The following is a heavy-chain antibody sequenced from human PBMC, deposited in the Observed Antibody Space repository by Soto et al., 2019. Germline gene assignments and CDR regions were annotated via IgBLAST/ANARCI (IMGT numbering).Heavy chain of an antibody. CDR2: IYYSGST. V-gene: IGHV4-59*01. J-gene: IGHJ5*02. Sequence: QVQLQESGPGLVKPSETLSLTCTVSGGSISSYYWSWIRQPPGKGLEWIGYIYYSGSTNYNPSLKSRVTISVDTSKNQFSLKLSSVTAADTAVYYCARVKGYSSSYWFDPWGQGTLVTVSS. CDR3: ARVKGYSSSYWFDP. D-gene: IGHD6-6*01. CDR1: GGSISSYY.